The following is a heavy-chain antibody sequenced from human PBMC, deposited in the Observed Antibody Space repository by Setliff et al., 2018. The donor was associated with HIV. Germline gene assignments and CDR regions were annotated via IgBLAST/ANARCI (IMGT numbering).Heavy chain of an antibody. V-gene: IGHV4-4*07. J-gene: IGHJ6*03. Sequence: SETLSLTCTVSGGSINSYYWSWIRQPAGKGLEWIGRIYSSGSTNYNPSLKSRVTMSVDTSKNQFSLKLSSVTAADTAVYYCARALIGYTQRGDYYYYMDVWGKGTTVTVSS. CDR3: ARALIGYTQRGDYYYYMDV. CDR2: IYSSGST. CDR1: GGSINSYY. D-gene: IGHD6-13*01.